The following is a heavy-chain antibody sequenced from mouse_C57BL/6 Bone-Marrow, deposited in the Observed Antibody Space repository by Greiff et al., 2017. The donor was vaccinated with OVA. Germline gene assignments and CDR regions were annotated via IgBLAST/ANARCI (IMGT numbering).Heavy chain of an antibody. D-gene: IGHD2-4*01. CDR3: ARPRYDYDEAWFAY. Sequence: VQLQQSGAELVKPGASVKMSCKASGYTFTTYPIEWMKQNHGKSLEWIGNFHPYNDDTKYNEKFKGKATLTVDRSSSTAYMELRSLTSEDSAVYYCARPRYDYDEAWFAYWGQGTLVTVSA. CDR1: GYTFTTYP. V-gene: IGHV1-47*01. CDR2: FHPYNDDT. J-gene: IGHJ3*01.